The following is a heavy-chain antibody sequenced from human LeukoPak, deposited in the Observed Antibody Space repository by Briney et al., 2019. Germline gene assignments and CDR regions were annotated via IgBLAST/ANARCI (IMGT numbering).Heavy chain of an antibody. CDR1: GGSISSGSYY. CDR3: AGSSGYSSGWRVDY. V-gene: IGHV4-61*02. Sequence: SETLSLTCTVSGGSISSGSYYWSWIRQPAGKGLERIGRIYTSGSTNYNPSLKSRVPISVDTSKNQFSLKLSSVTAADTAVYYCAGSSGYSSGWRVDYWGQGTLVTVSS. J-gene: IGHJ4*02. D-gene: IGHD6-19*01. CDR2: IYTSGST.